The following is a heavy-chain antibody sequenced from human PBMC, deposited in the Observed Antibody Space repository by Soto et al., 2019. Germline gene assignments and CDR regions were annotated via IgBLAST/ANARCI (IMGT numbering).Heavy chain of an antibody. CDR3: AAGDSSGYYGG. Sequence: ASVKVSCNASGFIFTSSSVQGERQARGQRLEWIGWITVGTGNTNYAQKFQERVTITRDMSTSTAYMELSNLRSEDTAVYYCAAGDSSGYYGGWGQGTQVTVSS. D-gene: IGHD3-22*01. J-gene: IGHJ4*02. CDR1: GFIFTSSS. CDR2: ITVGTGNT. V-gene: IGHV1-58*01.